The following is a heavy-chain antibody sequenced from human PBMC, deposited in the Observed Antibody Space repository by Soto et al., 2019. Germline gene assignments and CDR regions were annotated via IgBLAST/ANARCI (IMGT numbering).Heavy chain of an antibody. Sequence: SETLSLTCTVSGGSISSGDYYWSWIRQPPGKGLEWIGYIYYSGSTYYNPSLKSRVTISVDTSKNQFSLKLSSVTAADTAVYYCARGPAILRHYYGIDVWGQGPTVTVSS. D-gene: IGHD1-26*01. V-gene: IGHV4-30-4*01. J-gene: IGHJ6*02. CDR2: IYYSGST. CDR1: GGSISSGDYY. CDR3: ARGPAILRHYYGIDV.